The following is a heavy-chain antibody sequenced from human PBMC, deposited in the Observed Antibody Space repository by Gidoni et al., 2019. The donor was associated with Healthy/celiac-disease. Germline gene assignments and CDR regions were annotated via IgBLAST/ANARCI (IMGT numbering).Heavy chain of an antibody. D-gene: IGHD6-19*01. V-gene: IGHV3-23*01. Sequence: EVQLLESGGGLVQPGGSLRLSCAAYGFTFSSYAMSWVRQAPGKGLEWVSAISGSGGSTYYADSVKGRFTISRDNSKNTLYLQMNSLRAEDTAVYYCAKAPYSSGWYSRYFDYWGQGTLVTVSS. CDR2: ISGSGGST. CDR3: AKAPYSSGWYSRYFDY. J-gene: IGHJ4*02. CDR1: GFTFSSYA.